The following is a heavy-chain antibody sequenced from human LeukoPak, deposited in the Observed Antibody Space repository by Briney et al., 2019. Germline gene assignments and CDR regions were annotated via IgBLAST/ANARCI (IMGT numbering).Heavy chain of an antibody. V-gene: IGHV4-61*02. Sequence: SQTLSLTCSVSGGSISSSNYYWSWIRQPAGKGLEWIGRIYTSESTNYNPSLKSRVTISVDTSRNQFSLKLGSVTAVDTAVYYCAHKFAGSYAFDIWGQGTMVTVSS. J-gene: IGHJ3*02. CDR2: IYTSEST. CDR1: GGSISSSNYY. CDR3: AHKFAGSYAFDI.